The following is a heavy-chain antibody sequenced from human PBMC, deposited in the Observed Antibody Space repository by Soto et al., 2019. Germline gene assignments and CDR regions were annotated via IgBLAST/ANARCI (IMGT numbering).Heavy chain of an antibody. V-gene: IGHV4-59*01. D-gene: IGHD6-19*01. Sequence: QVQLQESGPGLVKPSETLSLTCTVSGGSISSYYWSWIRQPPGKGLEWIGYIYYSGSTNYNPSLKSRVTIAVDTSKHQFSLKLSSVTAADTAVYYCARDLGRGWYPELWYFDLWGRGTLVTVSS. CDR2: IYYSGST. CDR3: ARDLGRGWYPELWYFDL. J-gene: IGHJ2*01. CDR1: GGSISSYY.